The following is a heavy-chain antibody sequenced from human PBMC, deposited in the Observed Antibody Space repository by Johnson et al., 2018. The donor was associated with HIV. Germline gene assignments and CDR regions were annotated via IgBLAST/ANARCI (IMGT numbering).Heavy chain of an antibody. J-gene: IGHJ3*02. CDR1: GFTFSSYA. CDR2: ISYDGSNK. Sequence: QVQLVESGGGVVQPGRSLRLSCAASGFTFSSYAMHWVCQAPGKGLEWVAVISYDGSNKYYADSVKGRFTISRDNSKNTLYLQMNSLRAEDTAVYYCARDGSQLADAFDIWGQGTMVTVSS. V-gene: IGHV3-30*04. CDR3: ARDGSQLADAFDI. D-gene: IGHD6-6*01.